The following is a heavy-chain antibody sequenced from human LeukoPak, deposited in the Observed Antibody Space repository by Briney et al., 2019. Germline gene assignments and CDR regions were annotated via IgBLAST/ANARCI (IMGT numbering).Heavy chain of an antibody. V-gene: IGHV3-48*02. CDR3: AREDSGNYPLDY. J-gene: IGHJ4*02. D-gene: IGHD1-26*01. CDR1: GFTDRRYS. CDR2: ISSSSNAI. Sequence: SGVSLRLCCTASGFTDRRYSMNWVRQAPGKGLEWVSYISSSSNAIYYADSVKGRFTISRDNAENSLYLQMNSLRDEDTAIYYCAREDSGNYPLDYWGQGTLVIVSS.